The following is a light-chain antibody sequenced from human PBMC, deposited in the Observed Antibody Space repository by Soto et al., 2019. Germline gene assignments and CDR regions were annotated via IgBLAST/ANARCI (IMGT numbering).Light chain of an antibody. V-gene: IGLV1-44*01. CDR1: SSDIGSNT. CDR2: SNN. Sequence: QSVLTQPPSASGTPGPRVTISCSGSSSDIGSNTVNWYQQLPGSAPKLLIYSNNQRPSGVPDRFSGSKSGTSASLAIGGLQSEDEADYYCAACDDSVNGHVVLGGGTQLTV. J-gene: IGLJ2*01. CDR3: AACDDSVNGHVV.